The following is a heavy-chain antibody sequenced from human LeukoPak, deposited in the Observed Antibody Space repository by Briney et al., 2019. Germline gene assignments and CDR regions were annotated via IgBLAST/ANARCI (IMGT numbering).Heavy chain of an antibody. CDR3: ARDDYGDNFDY. CDR1: GFTFSSYG. D-gene: IGHD4-17*01. Sequence: GGSLRLSCAASGFTFSSYGMHWVRQAPGKGLEWVAVIWYDGSNKYYADSVKGRFTISRDNSKNTLYLQMNSLRAEDTAVNYCARDDYGDNFDYWGQGTLVTVSS. J-gene: IGHJ4*02. V-gene: IGHV3-33*01. CDR2: IWYDGSNK.